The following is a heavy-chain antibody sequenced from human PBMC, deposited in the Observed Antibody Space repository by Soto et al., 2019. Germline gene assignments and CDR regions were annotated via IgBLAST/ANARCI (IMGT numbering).Heavy chain of an antibody. Sequence: GGSLRLSCVAYGVTLSLYWMHWFGQAPGTGLEWVSAISGSGGSPSYADSVQGRFTISRDNPKKTLYLQMNSLRAEDTAVYYCAKARCTTSHCYVPAYCAQGTSVPVSS. CDR1: GVTLSLYW. V-gene: IGHV3-23*01. D-gene: IGHD2-2*01. J-gene: IGHJ1*01. CDR2: ISGSGGSP. CDR3: AKARCTTSHCYVPAY.